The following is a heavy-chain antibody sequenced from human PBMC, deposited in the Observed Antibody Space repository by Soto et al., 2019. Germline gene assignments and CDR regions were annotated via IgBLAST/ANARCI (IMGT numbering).Heavy chain of an antibody. V-gene: IGHV1-69*06. D-gene: IGHD4-17*01. CDR2: TNGNLGTG. Sequence: QVQLVQSGAEVKRPGSSVKVSCKASGGTFSSYPISWVRQAPGQGLEWMGGTNGNLGTGNYAQKVRGRLTITTDISTTTAYMELSCLTSEDTAVYYCARRDSHGYFRYFDNWGQGTLVTVSS. CDR1: GGTFSSYP. J-gene: IGHJ4*02. CDR3: ARRDSHGYFRYFDN.